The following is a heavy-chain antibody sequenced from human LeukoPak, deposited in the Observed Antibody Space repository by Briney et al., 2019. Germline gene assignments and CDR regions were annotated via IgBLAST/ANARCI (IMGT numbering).Heavy chain of an antibody. CDR1: GFTFDDYA. J-gene: IGHJ3*02. Sequence: GGSLRLSCAASGFTFDDYAIHWVRQAPGKGLERVAVISYDGSNKYYADSVKGRFTISRDNSKNTLYLQMNSLRAEDTAVYYCAKDSGRKLRYFDWLGAFDIWGQGTMVTVSS. V-gene: IGHV3-30*18. CDR3: AKDSGRKLRYFDWLGAFDI. D-gene: IGHD3-9*01. CDR2: ISYDGSNK.